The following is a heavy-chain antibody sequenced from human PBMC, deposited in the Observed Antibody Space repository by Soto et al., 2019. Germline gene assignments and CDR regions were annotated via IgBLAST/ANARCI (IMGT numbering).Heavy chain of an antibody. D-gene: IGHD2-2*01. CDR1: GYTFTSYD. CDR3: ARAGFCSTTSCSDAFDI. CDR2: INAGNGNT. Sequence: ASVKVSCKASGYTFTSYDINWVRQATGQGLEWMGWINAGNGNTKFSQRFQGRVTITRDTSANIAYMELSSLTSEDTAVYYCARAGFCSTTSCSDAFDIWGQGTMVTVSS. V-gene: IGHV1-3*01. J-gene: IGHJ3*02.